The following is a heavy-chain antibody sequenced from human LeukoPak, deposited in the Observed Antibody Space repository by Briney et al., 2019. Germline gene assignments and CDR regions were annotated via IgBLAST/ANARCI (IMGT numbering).Heavy chain of an antibody. J-gene: IGHJ4*02. V-gene: IGHV1-2*02. Sequence: ASVKVSCKASGYTFTGYYMHWVRQAPGQGLEWMGWINPNSGGTNYAQKFQDRATMTRDTSISTAYMELSRLRSDDTAVYYCARSKLVGATTFDYWGQGTLVTVSS. CDR2: INPNSGGT. D-gene: IGHD1-26*01. CDR3: ARSKLVGATTFDY. CDR1: GYTFTGYY.